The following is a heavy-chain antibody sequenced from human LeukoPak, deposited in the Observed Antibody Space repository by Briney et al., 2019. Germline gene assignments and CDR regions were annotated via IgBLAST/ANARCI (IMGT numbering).Heavy chain of an antibody. Sequence: GGSLRLSCAASGFTFSNSAMSWVRQAPGKGLEFVSVISTNGDRTYYADSVKGGFTISRDNSKNTLYHQMGSLRADDMAVYYCARGVAISSSGWYDTFDYWGQGALVTVSS. CDR2: ISTNGDRT. V-gene: IGHV3-64*02. CDR1: GFTFSNSA. D-gene: IGHD6-19*01. CDR3: ARGVAISSSGWYDTFDY. J-gene: IGHJ4*02.